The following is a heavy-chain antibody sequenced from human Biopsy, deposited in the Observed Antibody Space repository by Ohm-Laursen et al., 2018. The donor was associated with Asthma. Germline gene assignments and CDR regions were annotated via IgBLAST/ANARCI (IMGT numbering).Heavy chain of an antibody. V-gene: IGHV1-18*01. CDR3: ARAVDYSHYYGIDV. CDR2: ISVYNGNT. Sequence: SVKVSCKTSGYTFNSAGITWARQAPGRGLEWMGWISVYNGNTKVAQKLQDRVTMITDTSTSTAYMELRSLRSDDTAVYFCARAVDYSHYYGIDVWGQGTTVTVS. CDR1: GYTFNSAG. J-gene: IGHJ6*02. D-gene: IGHD3-10*01.